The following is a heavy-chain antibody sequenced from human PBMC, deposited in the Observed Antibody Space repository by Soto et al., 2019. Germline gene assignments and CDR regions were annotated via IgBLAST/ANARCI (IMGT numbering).Heavy chain of an antibody. V-gene: IGHV3-15*07. D-gene: IGHD6-13*01. J-gene: IGHJ4*02. CDR2: IKSKTDGGTT. CDR1: GFTFSNAW. Sequence: PGGSLRLSCAASGFTFSNAWMNWVRQAPGKGLEWVGRIKSKTDGGTTDYAAPVKGRFTISRDDSENTLYLQMNSLKTEDTAVYYCTTESHSSSWPLDYWGQGTLVTVSS. CDR3: TTESHSSSWPLDY.